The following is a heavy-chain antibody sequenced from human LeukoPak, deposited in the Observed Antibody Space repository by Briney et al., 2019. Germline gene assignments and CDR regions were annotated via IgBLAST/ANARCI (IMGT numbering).Heavy chain of an antibody. Sequence: GGSLRLSCAAFGFTFRSYGMHWVRQAPGKGLEWMAFIQYDGSNKYYADSMKGRFTISRDNSKNTLDLQMDSLRPEDTAVYYCARWIGAAGIEYHYYMDVWGRGTTVTVSS. CDR1: GFTFRSYG. CDR3: ARWIGAAGIEYHYYMDV. J-gene: IGHJ6*03. V-gene: IGHV3-30*02. CDR2: IQYDGSNK. D-gene: IGHD6-13*01.